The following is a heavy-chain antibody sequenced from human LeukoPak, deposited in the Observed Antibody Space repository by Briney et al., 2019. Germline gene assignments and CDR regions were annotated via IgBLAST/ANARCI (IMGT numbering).Heavy chain of an antibody. CDR2: ISYDGSNN. CDR1: GFTFSSYG. V-gene: IGHV3-30*18. D-gene: IGHD6-19*01. Sequence: GGSLRLSCAASGFTFSSYGMHWVRQAPGKGLEWVAVISYDGSNNYYADSVKGRFTISRDNSKNTLYLQMNSLRAEDTAVYYCAKGGRGSGWYGFFDYWGQGTLVTVSS. J-gene: IGHJ4*02. CDR3: AKGGRGSGWYGFFDY.